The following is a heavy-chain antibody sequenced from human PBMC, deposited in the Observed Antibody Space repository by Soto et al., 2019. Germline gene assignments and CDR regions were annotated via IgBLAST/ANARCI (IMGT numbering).Heavy chain of an antibody. CDR1: GGSFSGYY. Sequence: QVQLQQWGAGLLKPSETLSLTCAVYGGSFSGYYWSWIRQPPGKGLEWIGEIKHSGSTNYNPSLKSRVTISVDTSKNQFSLKLSSVTAADTAVYYCAREGNNDGYLDIWGQGTMVTVSS. D-gene: IGHD5-12*01. J-gene: IGHJ3*02. CDR2: IKHSGST. V-gene: IGHV4-34*01. CDR3: AREGNNDGYLDI.